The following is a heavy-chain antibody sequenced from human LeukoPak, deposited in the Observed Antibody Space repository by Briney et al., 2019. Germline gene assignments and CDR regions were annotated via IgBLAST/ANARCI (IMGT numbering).Heavy chain of an antibody. V-gene: IGHV3-74*01. CDR3: ARDLSPTYSSGSTGPTEGIKY. CDR1: GFTFSSYW. CDR2: INSDGSST. J-gene: IGHJ4*02. D-gene: IGHD6-19*01. Sequence: PGGSLRLSCAASGFTFSSYWMHWVRQAPGKGLVWVSRINSDGSSTSYADSVKGRFTISRDNAKNTLYLQMNSLRAEDTAVYYCARDLSPTYSSGSTGPTEGIKYWGQGTLVTVSS.